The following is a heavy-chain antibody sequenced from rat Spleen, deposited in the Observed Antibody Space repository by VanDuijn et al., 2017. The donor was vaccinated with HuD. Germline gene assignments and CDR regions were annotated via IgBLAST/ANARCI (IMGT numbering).Heavy chain of an antibody. D-gene: IGHD1-9*01. CDR3: TRHGYNSYVDY. J-gene: IGHJ2*01. Sequence: EVQLVESDGGLVQPGRSLKLSCAASGFTFNNYVMAWVRQAPTKGLERVATSSYDGISTYYRDSVRGRFTISRDNAKSSLYLQMDSLRSEDTANNYCTRHGYNSYVDYWGQGVMVTVSS. CDR2: SSYDGIST. CDR1: GFTFNNYV. V-gene: IGHV5-29*01.